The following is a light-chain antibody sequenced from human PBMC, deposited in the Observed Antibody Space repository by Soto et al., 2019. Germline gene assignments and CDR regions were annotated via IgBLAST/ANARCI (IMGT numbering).Light chain of an antibody. V-gene: IGLV7-46*01. CDR1: TGTVTSGHY. CDR2: DKS. CDR3: LLSYSGARI. Sequence: QAVVTQEPSLTVSPGGTVTLTCGSNTGTVTSGHYPYWFQQKPGQAPRTLIYDKSNKHSWTPARFSGSLLGGKAALTFSGAQPEDEADYYCLLSYSGARIFGGGTKLTVL. J-gene: IGLJ2*01.